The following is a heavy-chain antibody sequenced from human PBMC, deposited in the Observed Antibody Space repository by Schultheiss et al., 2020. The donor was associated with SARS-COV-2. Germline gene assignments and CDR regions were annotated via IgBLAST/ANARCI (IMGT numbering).Heavy chain of an antibody. D-gene: IGHD3-10*01. J-gene: IGHJ4*02. CDR3: AYPWFGEEGY. CDR1: GFTFSSYS. V-gene: IGHV3-23*01. CDR2: ISGSGGST. Sequence: GGSLRLSCAASGFTFSSYSMNWVRQAPGKGLEWVSAISGSGGSTYYADSVKGRFTISRDNSKNTLYLQMNSLRAEDTAVYYCAYPWFGEEGYWGQGTLVTVSS.